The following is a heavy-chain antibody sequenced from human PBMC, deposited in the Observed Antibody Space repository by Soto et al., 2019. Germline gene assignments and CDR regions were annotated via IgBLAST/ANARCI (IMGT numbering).Heavy chain of an antibody. CDR2: ISSSGSTI. CDR1: GFTFSDYY. Sequence: GGSLRLSCAASGFTFSDYYMSWIRQAPGKGLEWVSYISSSGSTIYYADSVKGRFTISRDNAKNSLYLQMNSLRAEDTAVYYCAKGLRFLEWSETCFDYWGQGTLVTVSS. D-gene: IGHD3-3*01. J-gene: IGHJ4*02. CDR3: AKGLRFLEWSETCFDY. V-gene: IGHV3-11*01.